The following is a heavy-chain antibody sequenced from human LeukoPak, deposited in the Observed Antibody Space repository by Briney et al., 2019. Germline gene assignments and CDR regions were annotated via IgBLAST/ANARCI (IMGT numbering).Heavy chain of an antibody. Sequence: RSSQTLSLTCTVSGGSISSGGYYWSWIRQHPGKGLEWIGYIYYSGSTYYNPSLKSRITISVDTSKNQFSLKLSSLTAADTAVYYCARGCSSTSCWLRIDVWGQGTTVTVSS. V-gene: IGHV4-31*03. CDR1: GGSISSGGYY. J-gene: IGHJ6*02. CDR3: ARGCSSTSCWLRIDV. D-gene: IGHD2-2*01. CDR2: IYYSGST.